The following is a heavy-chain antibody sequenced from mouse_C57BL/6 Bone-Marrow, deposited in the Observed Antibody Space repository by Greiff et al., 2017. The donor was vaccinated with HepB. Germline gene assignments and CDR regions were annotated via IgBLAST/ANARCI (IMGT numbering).Heavy chain of an antibody. V-gene: IGHV2-2*01. CDR1: GFSLTSYG. J-gene: IGHJ3*01. CDR2: IWSGGST. CDR3: ASLIYYYGSSLFAY. Sequence: VQRVESGPGLVQPSQSLSITCTVSGFSLTSYGVHWVRQSPGKGLEWLGVIWSGGSTDYNAAFISRLSISKDNSKSQVFFKMNSLQADDTAIYYCASLIYYYGSSLFAYWGQGTLVTVSA. D-gene: IGHD1-1*01.